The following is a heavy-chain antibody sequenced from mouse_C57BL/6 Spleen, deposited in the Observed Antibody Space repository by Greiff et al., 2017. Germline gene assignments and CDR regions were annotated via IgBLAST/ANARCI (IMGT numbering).Heavy chain of an antibody. D-gene: IGHD2-5*01. Sequence: LVESGAELVKPGASVKISCKASGYAFSSYWMNWVKQRPGKGLEWIGQIYPGDGDTNYNGKFKGKATLTADKSSSTAYMQLSSLTSEDSAVYFGARGGSNGDYAMDYWGQGTSVTVSS. CDR1: GYAFSSYW. CDR3: ARGGSNGDYAMDY. CDR2: IYPGDGDT. J-gene: IGHJ4*01. V-gene: IGHV1-80*01.